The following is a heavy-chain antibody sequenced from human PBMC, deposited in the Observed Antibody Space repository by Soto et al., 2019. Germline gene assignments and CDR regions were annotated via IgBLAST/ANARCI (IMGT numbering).Heavy chain of an antibody. D-gene: IGHD6-13*01. CDR1: GGSISSGDYY. J-gene: IGHJ4*02. CDR2: IYYSGST. V-gene: IGHV4-30-4*01. CDR3: ARAPRFIAAAGTFDY. Sequence: QVQLQESGPGLVKPSQTLSLTCTVSGGSISSGDYYWSWIRQPPGKGLEWIGYIYYSGSTYYNPSLKSRVTISVDTYKHQFSLKLSSVTAADTAVYYCARAPRFIAAAGTFDYWGQGTLVTVSS.